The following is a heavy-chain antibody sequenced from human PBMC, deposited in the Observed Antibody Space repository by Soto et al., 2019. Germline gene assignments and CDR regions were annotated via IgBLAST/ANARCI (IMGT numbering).Heavy chain of an antibody. Sequence: GGSLRLSCAASGFTFSSYAMSWVRQAPGKGLEWVSAISGSGGSTYYADSVKGRFTISRDNSKNTLYLQMNSLRAEDTAVYYCAKNTGRITMVRGVQPPGNYYYGMDVWGQGTTVTVSS. D-gene: IGHD3-10*01. CDR1: GFTFSSYA. CDR2: ISGSGGST. CDR3: AKNTGRITMVRGVQPPGNYYYGMDV. V-gene: IGHV3-23*01. J-gene: IGHJ6*02.